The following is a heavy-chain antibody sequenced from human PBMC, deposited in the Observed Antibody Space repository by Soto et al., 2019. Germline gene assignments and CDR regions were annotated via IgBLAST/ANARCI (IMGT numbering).Heavy chain of an antibody. CDR3: ASCSGGSCYSAWFDP. CDR2: FIPIFGTA. J-gene: IGHJ5*02. Sequence: QVQLVQSGAEVKKPGSSVKVSCKASGGTFSSYAISWVRQAPGQGLEWMGGFIPIFGTANYAQKFQGRVTITADESTSTGYMEVSSLRSEDTGVYYGASCSGGSCYSAWFDPWGQGTLVTVSS. V-gene: IGHV1-69*01. D-gene: IGHD2-15*01. CDR1: GGTFSSYA.